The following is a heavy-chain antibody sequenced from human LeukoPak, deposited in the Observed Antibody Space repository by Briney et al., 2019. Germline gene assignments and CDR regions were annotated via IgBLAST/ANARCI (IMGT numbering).Heavy chain of an antibody. CDR2: IIPILGIA. CDR3: ARDLMVRGVEYYFDY. Sequence: SVKVSCKASGGTFSSYAISWVRQAPGQGLEWMGRIIPILGIANYAQKFQGRVTITADKSTSTAYMELSSLRSEDTAVYYCARDLMVRGVEYYFDYWGQGTLVTVSS. J-gene: IGHJ4*02. CDR1: GGTFSSYA. V-gene: IGHV1-69*04. D-gene: IGHD3-10*01.